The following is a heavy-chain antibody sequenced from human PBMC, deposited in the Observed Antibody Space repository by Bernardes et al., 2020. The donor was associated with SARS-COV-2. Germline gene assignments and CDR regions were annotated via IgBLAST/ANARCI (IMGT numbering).Heavy chain of an antibody. D-gene: IGHD6-19*01. CDR2: IYHSGST. CDR3: ARDPEGEVAGNRYGMDV. V-gene: IGHV4-4*02. CDR1: GGSISSSNW. Sequence: SETLSLTCAVSGGSISSSNWWSWVRQPPGKGLEWIGEIYHSGSTNYNPSLKSRVTISVDKSKNQFSLKLSSVTAADTAVYYCARDPEGEVAGNRYGMDVWGQGTTVTVSS. J-gene: IGHJ6*02.